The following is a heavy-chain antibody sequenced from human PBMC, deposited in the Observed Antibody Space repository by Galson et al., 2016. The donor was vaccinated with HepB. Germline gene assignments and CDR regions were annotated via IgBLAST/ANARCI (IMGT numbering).Heavy chain of an antibody. CDR3: ATLLAGGGGRGS. V-gene: IGHV4-59*08. D-gene: IGHD6-19*01. Sequence: SETLSLTCTVSDGSNSNDHWSWIRQPPGGGLEWIGHIYYRGSNKYNPSLESRLTISVDTSKNQFSLDLTSVTAADTAVYYCATLLAGGGGRGSWGQGTLVTVSS. J-gene: IGHJ5*02. CDR2: IYYRGSN. CDR1: DGSNSNDH.